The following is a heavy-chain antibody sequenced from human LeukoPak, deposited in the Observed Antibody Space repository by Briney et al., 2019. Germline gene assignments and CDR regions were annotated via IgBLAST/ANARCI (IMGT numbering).Heavy chain of an antibody. CDR1: GYTFTGYY. CDR2: INPNSGGT. J-gene: IGHJ4*02. V-gene: IGHV1-2*02. D-gene: IGHD3-10*01. CDR3: AREWFGELLCGSVRGYLDY. Sequence: ASVKVSCKASGYTFTGYYMHWVRQAPGQGLEWMGWINPNSGGTNYAQKFQGRVTMTRDTSISKAYMELSRLRSDDTAVYYCAREWFGELLCGSVRGYLDYWGQGTLVTVSS.